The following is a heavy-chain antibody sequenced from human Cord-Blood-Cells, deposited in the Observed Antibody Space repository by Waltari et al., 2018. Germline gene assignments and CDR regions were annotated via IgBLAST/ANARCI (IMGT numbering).Heavy chain of an antibody. CDR1: GGSFSGYY. CDR3: ARGLGYCSGGSCYYYYGMDV. CDR2: INHSGST. V-gene: IGHV4-34*01. D-gene: IGHD2-15*01. Sequence: QVQLQQWGAGLLKPSETLSLTCAVYGGSFSGYYWSWIRQPPGKGLEWIGEINHSGSTNYNPSLKSRVTISVDTSKNQFSLKLSSVTAADTAVYYCARGLGYCSGGSCYYYYGMDVWGQGTTVNVSS. J-gene: IGHJ6*02.